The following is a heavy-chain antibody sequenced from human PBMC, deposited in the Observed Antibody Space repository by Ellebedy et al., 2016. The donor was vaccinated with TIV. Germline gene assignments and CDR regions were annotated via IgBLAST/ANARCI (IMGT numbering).Heavy chain of an antibody. CDR1: EFTFSNYW. J-gene: IGHJ4*02. V-gene: IGHV3-7*01. Sequence: GGSLRLXCAASEFTFSNYWMTWVRQAPGKGLEWVANIKQDGSDKYYVDSVTGRFTISRDNAKNSLYLRMNSLRAEDTAVYYCARMVRDSMYSQFDCWGQGTLVTVSS. CDR3: ARMVRDSMYSQFDC. D-gene: IGHD3-22*01. CDR2: IKQDGSDK.